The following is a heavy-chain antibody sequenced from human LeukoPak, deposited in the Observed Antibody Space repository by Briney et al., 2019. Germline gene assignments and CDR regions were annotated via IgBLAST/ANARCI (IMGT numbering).Heavy chain of an antibody. CDR2: IWYDGSNK. J-gene: IGHJ4*02. D-gene: IGHD6-19*01. CDR3: ARQTRYPYTAVAGFDY. Sequence: GGSLRLSCAASGFTFSSYGMHWVRQAPGKGLEWVAVIWYDGSNKYYADSVKGRFTISRDNSKNTLYLQMNSLRAKDTAVYYCARQTRYPYTAVAGFDYWGQGALVTVSS. CDR1: GFTFSSYG. V-gene: IGHV3-33*01.